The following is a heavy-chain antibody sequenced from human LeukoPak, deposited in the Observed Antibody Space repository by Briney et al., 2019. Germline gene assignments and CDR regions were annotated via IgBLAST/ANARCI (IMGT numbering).Heavy chain of an antibody. CDR1: GGSFSGYY. CDR2: INHSGST. J-gene: IGHJ4*02. V-gene: IGHV4-34*01. Sequence: SETLSLTCAVYGGSFSGYYWSWIRQPPGKGLEWIGEINHSGSTNYNPSLKSRVTISVDTSKNQFSLKLSSVTAADTAVYYCAQRRGAAAGTDYWGQGTLVTVSS. D-gene: IGHD6-13*01. CDR3: AQRRGAAAGTDY.